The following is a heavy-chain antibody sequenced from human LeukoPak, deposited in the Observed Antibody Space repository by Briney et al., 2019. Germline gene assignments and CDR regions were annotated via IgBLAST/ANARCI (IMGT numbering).Heavy chain of an antibody. CDR3: ARTLIDGYNPFDY. D-gene: IGHD5-24*01. CDR1: GYTFTGYY. J-gene: IGHJ4*02. Sequence: ASVKVSCKASGYTFTGYYMHWVRQAPGQGLEWMGWINPNSGGTNYAQKFQGRVTMTRDTSISTAYMELSRLRSDDTAVYYCARTLIDGYNPFDYWGQGTLVTVSS. CDR2: INPNSGGT. V-gene: IGHV1-2*02.